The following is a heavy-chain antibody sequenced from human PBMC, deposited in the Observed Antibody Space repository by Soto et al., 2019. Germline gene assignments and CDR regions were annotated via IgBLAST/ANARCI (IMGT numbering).Heavy chain of an antibody. CDR2: IIPIFGTA. D-gene: IGHD2-2*01. CDR1: GGTFSSYA. Sequence: QVQLVQSGAEVKKPGSSVKVSCKASGGTFSSYAISWVRQAPGQGLEWMGGIIPIFGTANYAQKFQGRVTITADESTSPAYMELGSLRSEDTAGDYCARDRGGNCSSTSWYEDYYYYGMDVWGQGTTVTVSS. CDR3: ARDRGGNCSSTSWYEDYYYYGMDV. J-gene: IGHJ6*02. V-gene: IGHV1-69*01.